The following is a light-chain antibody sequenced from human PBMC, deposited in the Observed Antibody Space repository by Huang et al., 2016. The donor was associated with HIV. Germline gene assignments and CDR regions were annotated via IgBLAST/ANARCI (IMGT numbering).Light chain of an antibody. V-gene: IGKV3-20*01. CDR1: QTVSNDY. CDR3: QQYALSPWT. J-gene: IGKJ1*01. CDR2: AAS. Sequence: EIVLTQSPGTLSLTPGQRLTLSCRASQTVSNDYLAWYQQKPGQSPRLLIYAASTRAAGIPDRFSGSGSATDFILPVSRLEPEDSAVYYCQQYALSPWTFGHGTKVEI.